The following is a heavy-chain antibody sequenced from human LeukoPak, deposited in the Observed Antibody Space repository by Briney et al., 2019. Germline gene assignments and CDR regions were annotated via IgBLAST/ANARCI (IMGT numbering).Heavy chain of an antibody. CDR3: ARDLGDAKGY. CDR1: GFTFSDYS. D-gene: IGHD7-27*01. CDR2: IYSGGST. Sequence: GGSLRLSCAASGFTFSDYSMNWVRQAPGKGLEWVSVIYSGGSTYYADSVKGRFTISRDNSKNTLYLQMNSLRAEDTAVYYCARDLGDAKGYWGQGTLVTVSS. V-gene: IGHV3-53*01. J-gene: IGHJ4*02.